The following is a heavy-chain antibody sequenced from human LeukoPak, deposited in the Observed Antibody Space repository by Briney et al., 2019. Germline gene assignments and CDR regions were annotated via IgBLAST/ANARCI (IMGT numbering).Heavy chain of an antibody. CDR1: GFTFSSYA. J-gene: IGHJ4*02. D-gene: IGHD6-13*01. V-gene: IGHV3-7*01. Sequence: GGSLRLSCAASGFTFSSYAMSWVRQAPGKGLEWVASIKKDGRDKNYVDSVKGRFTISRDNAKNSVFLQLNSLRAEDTAVYYCTKGTAADDWGQGTLVTVSS. CDR2: IKKDGRDK. CDR3: TKGTAADD.